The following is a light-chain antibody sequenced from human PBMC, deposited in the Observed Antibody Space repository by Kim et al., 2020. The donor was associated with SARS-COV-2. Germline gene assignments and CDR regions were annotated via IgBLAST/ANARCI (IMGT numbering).Light chain of an antibody. V-gene: IGLV4-69*01. CDR3: QTWGTGIWV. Sequence: ASVKLTCTLSSEHSSFAITWHQQQPDKGPRYLMKVNSDGSHNKGDGIPNRFSGSSSGSERYLTISSLQSDDEADYYCQTWGTGIWVFGGGTKLTVL. CDR1: SEHSSFA. CDR2: VNSDGSH. J-gene: IGLJ3*02.